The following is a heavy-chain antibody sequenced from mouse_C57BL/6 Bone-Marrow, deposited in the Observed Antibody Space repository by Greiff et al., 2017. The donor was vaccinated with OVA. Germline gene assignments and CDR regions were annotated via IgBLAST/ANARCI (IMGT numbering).Heavy chain of an antibody. CDR1: GFSFNTYA. CDR2: IRSKSNNYAT. J-gene: IGHJ1*03. D-gene: IGHD2-3*01. CDR3: VRHDVYWYFDV. V-gene: IGHV10-1*01. Sequence: EVMLVESGGGLVQPKGSLTLSCAASGFSFNTYAMNWVRQAPGKGLEWVARIRSKSNNYATYYADSVKDRFTISRDDSESMLYLQMNNLKTEDTAMYYCVRHDVYWYFDVWGTGTTATVSS.